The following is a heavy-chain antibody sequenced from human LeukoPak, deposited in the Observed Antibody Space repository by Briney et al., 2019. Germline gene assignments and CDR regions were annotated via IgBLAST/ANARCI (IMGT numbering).Heavy chain of an antibody. J-gene: IGHJ4*02. CDR2: ISGGST. D-gene: IGHD5-12*01. CDR1: GFTVSSNE. Sequence: GGSLRLSCAASGFTVSSNEMSWVRQAPGKGLEWVSSISGGSTYYADSRKGRFTISRDNSKNTLYLQMNSLRAEDTAVYYCAKCPSTLVATPTGGFDYWGQGTLVTVSS. V-gene: IGHV3-38-3*01. CDR3: AKCPSTLVATPTGGFDY.